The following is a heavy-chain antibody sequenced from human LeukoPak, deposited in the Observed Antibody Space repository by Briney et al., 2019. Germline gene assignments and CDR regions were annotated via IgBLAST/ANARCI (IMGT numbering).Heavy chain of an antibody. V-gene: IGHV3-7*01. CDR3: ATLKDAVTTFDN. CDR1: GFSFVYYT. CDR2: INQDGSDK. J-gene: IGHJ4*02. Sequence: GGSLRLSCEASGFSFVYYTMTGLRQAPGKGLEWVASINQDGSDKRHADSVRGRFTISRDNAKNSLSLQVNSPRAEDTAIYYCATLKDAVTTFDNWGQGTLVTVSS. D-gene: IGHD4-17*01.